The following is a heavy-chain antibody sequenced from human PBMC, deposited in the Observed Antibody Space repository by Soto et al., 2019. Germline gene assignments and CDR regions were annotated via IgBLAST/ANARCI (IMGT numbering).Heavy chain of an antibody. D-gene: IGHD3-9*01. CDR2: IYYSGST. V-gene: IGHV4-30-4*01. CDR3: ASFDWFFPFDY. J-gene: IGHJ4*02. Sequence: SETLSLTCTVSGGSISSGDYYWSWIRQPPGKGLEWIGYIYYSGSTYYNPSLKSRVTISVDTSKNQFSLKLSSVTAADTAVYYCASFDWFFPFDYWGQGTLVTVS. CDR1: GGSISSGDYY.